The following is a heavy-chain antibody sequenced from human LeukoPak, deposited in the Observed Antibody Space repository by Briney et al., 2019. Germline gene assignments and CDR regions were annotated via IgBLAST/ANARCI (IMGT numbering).Heavy chain of an antibody. Sequence: PGGSLRLSCAASGFTFSIYAMHWVRQAPGKGLEWVAFIRYDGSNKYYADSVKGRFTISRDNPKNTLYLQMNSLRAEDTAVYYCAKDNYDYGDYDGGDYWGQGTLVTVSS. CDR3: AKDNYDYGDYDGGDY. V-gene: IGHV3-30*02. D-gene: IGHD4-17*01. J-gene: IGHJ4*02. CDR2: IRYDGSNK. CDR1: GFTFSIYA.